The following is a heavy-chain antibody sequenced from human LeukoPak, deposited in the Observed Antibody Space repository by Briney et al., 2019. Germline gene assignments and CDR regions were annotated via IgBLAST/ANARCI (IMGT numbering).Heavy chain of an antibody. V-gene: IGHV1-2*02. CDR2: INPNSGVT. Sequence: ASVKVSCKASGYTFSGFYIHWVRQAPGQGLEWMGWINPNSGVTNYAQKLQGRVTIARDTSIDTAYMQLSRLRSDDTAVYYCAKDRYGDYEAPFHYYMDAWGRGTTVTVSS. CDR3: AKDRYGDYEAPFHYYMDA. D-gene: IGHD5-12*01. J-gene: IGHJ6*03. CDR1: GYTFSGFY.